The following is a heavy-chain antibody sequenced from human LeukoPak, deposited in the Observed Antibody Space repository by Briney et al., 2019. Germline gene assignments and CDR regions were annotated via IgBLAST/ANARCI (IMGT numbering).Heavy chain of an antibody. CDR3: ARARRDSGYYKVDY. CDR2: INHSGSA. D-gene: IGHD3-3*01. Sequence: SETLSLACAVYGGSLSGSYWSWIRQPPGKGLEWIGEINHSGSANYNPSLKSRVTLSIDKSKNQFSLNLNSVTAADTAVYYCARARRDSGYYKVDYWGQGTLVTVSS. J-gene: IGHJ4*02. V-gene: IGHV4-34*01. CDR1: GGSLSGSY.